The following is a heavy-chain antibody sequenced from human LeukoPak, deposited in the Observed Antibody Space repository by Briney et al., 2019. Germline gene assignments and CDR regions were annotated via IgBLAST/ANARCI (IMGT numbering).Heavy chain of an antibody. D-gene: IGHD3-10*01. CDR3: ARETGSGYGMDV. Sequence: GGSLRLSCAASGFTFSSYWMHWVRQAPGKGLMWVSRINSDGSSTSYADSVKGRFTISRDNAKNTLCLQMNSLRAEDTAVYYCARETGSGYGMDVWGQGTTVTVSS. CDR2: INSDGSST. CDR1: GFTFSSYW. J-gene: IGHJ6*02. V-gene: IGHV3-74*01.